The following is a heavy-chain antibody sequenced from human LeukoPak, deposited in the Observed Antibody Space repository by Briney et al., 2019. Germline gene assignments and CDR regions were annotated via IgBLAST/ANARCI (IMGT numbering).Heavy chain of an antibody. J-gene: IGHJ4*02. CDR1: GYTFTGYY. CDR3: ARVADSSGWYGGYYFDY. Sequence: ASVKVSCKASGYTFTGYYMHWVRQAPGQGLEWMGWINPNSGGTNYAQKFQGRVTMTRDTSISTACMELSRLRSDDTAVYYCARVADSSGWYGGYYFDYWGQGTLVTVSS. V-gene: IGHV1-2*02. D-gene: IGHD6-19*01. CDR2: INPNSGGT.